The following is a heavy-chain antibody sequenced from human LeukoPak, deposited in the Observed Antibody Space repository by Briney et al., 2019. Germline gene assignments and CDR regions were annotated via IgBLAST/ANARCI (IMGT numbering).Heavy chain of an antibody. V-gene: IGHV3-30*02. CDR3: AKGLDYGDYARDY. Sequence: SGGSLRLSCAASGFTFSSYWMSWVRQAPGKGLEWVAFIRYDGSNKYYADSVKGRFTISRDNSKNTLYLQMNSLRAEDTAVYYCAKGLDYGDYARDYWGQGTLVTVSS. CDR1: GFTFSSYW. CDR2: IRYDGSNK. J-gene: IGHJ4*02. D-gene: IGHD4-17*01.